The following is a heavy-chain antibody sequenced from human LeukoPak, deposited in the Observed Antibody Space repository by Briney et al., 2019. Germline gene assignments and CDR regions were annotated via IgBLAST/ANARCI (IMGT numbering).Heavy chain of an antibody. CDR2: IRYDGSNK. J-gene: IGHJ3*02. V-gene: IGHV3-30*02. CDR1: GFTFNNYG. Sequence: PGGSLRLSCAASGFTFNNYGMHWVRQAPGKGLEWVAFIRYDGSNKYYADSVKGRFTISRDNSKNTLYLQMNSLRAEDTAVYYCAKGSADAFDIWGQGTMVTVSS. CDR3: AKGSADAFDI.